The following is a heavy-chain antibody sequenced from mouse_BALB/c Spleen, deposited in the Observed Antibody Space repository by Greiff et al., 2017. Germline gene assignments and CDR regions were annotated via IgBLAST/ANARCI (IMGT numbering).Heavy chain of an antibody. J-gene: IGHJ4*01. V-gene: IGHV14-3*02. CDR2: IDPANGNT. Sequence: EVQLVESGAELVKPGASVKLSCTASGFNIKDTYMHWVKQRPEQGLEWIGRIDPANGNTKYDPKFQGKATITADTSSNTAYLQLSSLTSEDTAVYYCARRGTVRYLYAMDYWGQGTSVTVSS. D-gene: IGHD2-14*01. CDR1: GFNIKDTY. CDR3: ARRGTVRYLYAMDY.